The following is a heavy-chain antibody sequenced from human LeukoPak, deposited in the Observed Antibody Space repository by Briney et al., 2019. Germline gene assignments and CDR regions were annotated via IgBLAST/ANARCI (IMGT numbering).Heavy chain of an antibody. CDR2: INPNNGDT. J-gene: IGHJ4*02. Sequence: ASVKVSCKSSGYTSTGYYMHWVRQAPGQGLEWMGWINPNNGDTKFAQNFQGRVTLTRDMSITTAYMEINRLRSDDTAVYYCARDQIAAPDHFDYWGQGTVVIVST. D-gene: IGHD6-6*01. CDR1: GYTSTGYY. V-gene: IGHV1-2*02. CDR3: ARDQIAAPDHFDY.